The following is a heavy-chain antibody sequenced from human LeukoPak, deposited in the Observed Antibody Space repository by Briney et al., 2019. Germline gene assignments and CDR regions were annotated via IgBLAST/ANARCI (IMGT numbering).Heavy chain of an antibody. V-gene: IGHV3-23*01. Sequence: TGGSLRLSCAASGFTFSNYAMSWVRQAPGKGLEWVSAISGSGGSTYYADSVKGRFTISRDNSKNTLYLQMNSLRAEDTAVYYCAKGGPYSSGWYHGEADYWGQGTLVTVSS. CDR3: AKGGPYSSGWYHGEADY. CDR2: ISGSGGST. CDR1: GFTFSNYA. D-gene: IGHD6-19*01. J-gene: IGHJ4*02.